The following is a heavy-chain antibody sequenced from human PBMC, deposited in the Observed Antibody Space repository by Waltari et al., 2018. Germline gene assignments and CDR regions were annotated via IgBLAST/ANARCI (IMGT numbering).Heavy chain of an antibody. Sequence: QVQLQESAQGRLSPREPLSLFFPVSVGPSGGFYWGWVRQPPGRGLDWIGYIYYTGSTNFNPSLKSRVTMSVDTSKNQFSLKLSSVTAADTAFYYCARGGGGDWEWFDPWGQGTLVTVSS. J-gene: IGHJ5*02. CDR2: IYYTGST. CDR1: VGPSGGFY. CDR3: ARGGGGDWEWFDP. V-gene: IGHV4-59*01. D-gene: IGHD2-21*02.